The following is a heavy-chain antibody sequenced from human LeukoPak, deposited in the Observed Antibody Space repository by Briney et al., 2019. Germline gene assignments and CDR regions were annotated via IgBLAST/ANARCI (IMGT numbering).Heavy chain of an antibody. CDR3: ARRNVVVPATMARAFDI. CDR2: IDYSGSA. J-gene: IGHJ3*02. CDR1: GGSISSSSYY. Sequence: SETLSLTCTVSGGSISSSSYYWGWIRQPPGKGLEWIARIDYSGSAYYNPSLKSRVTISVDTSKNQFSLNLSSVTAADTAVYYCARRNVVVPATMARAFDIWGQGTIITVST. V-gene: IGHV4-39*01. D-gene: IGHD2-2*01.